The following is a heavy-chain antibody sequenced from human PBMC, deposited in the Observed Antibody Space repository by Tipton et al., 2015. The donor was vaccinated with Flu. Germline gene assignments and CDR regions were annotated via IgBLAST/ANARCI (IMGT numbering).Heavy chain of an antibody. V-gene: IGHV4-4*02. Sequence: TLSLTCAVSGGSISSSNWWSWVRQPPGKGLEWIGEIYHSGSTNYNPSLKGRVTISVDKSKNQFSLKLGSVTAADTAVYYCAGSGDTTGTRAVDYWGQGTLVTVSS. J-gene: IGHJ4*02. CDR1: GGSISSSNW. CDR2: IYHSGST. D-gene: IGHD1-1*01. CDR3: AGSGDTTGTRAVDY.